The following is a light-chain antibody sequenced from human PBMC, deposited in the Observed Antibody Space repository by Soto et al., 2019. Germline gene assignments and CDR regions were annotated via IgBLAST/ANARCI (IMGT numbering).Light chain of an antibody. V-gene: IGLV2-14*01. CDR2: AVS. Sequence: LPQSPCGSENHGQSITISCTGSDSAVGLYDFVSWYQPYPGRAPKLIVSAVSHRPPAISNRFSGSKLGTRGCFASLGFQSEDGDDYYVMSYMCYDVRCGFGPGSLVTVL. J-gene: IGLJ1*01. CDR1: DSAVGLYDF. CDR3: MSYMCYDVRCG.